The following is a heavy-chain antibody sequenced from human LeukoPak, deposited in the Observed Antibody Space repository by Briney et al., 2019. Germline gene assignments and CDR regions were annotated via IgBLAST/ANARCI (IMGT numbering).Heavy chain of an antibody. CDR1: GYTFTGYY. J-gene: IGHJ5*02. V-gene: IGHV1-2*02. CDR3: ARGGGLATANWFDP. D-gene: IGHD2-21*02. CDR2: INPNSGGT. Sequence: ASVTVSCKASGYTFTGYYMHWVRQAPGQGLEWMGWINPNSGGTNYAQKFQGRVTMTRDTSISTAYMELSRLRSDDTAVYYCARGGGLATANWFDPWGQGTLVTVSS.